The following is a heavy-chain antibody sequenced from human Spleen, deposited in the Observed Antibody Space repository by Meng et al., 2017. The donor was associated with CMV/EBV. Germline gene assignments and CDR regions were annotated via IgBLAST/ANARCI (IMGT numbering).Heavy chain of an antibody. CDR3: ARVFFTDYINYYGMDV. V-gene: IGHV3-7*01. J-gene: IGHJ6*02. CDR1: GFTFSNYW. D-gene: IGHD3-16*01. CDR2: IKQDGSEK. Sequence: GESLKISCAASGFTFSNYWMSWVRQAPGKGLEWVANIKQDGSEKYYVDSVKGRFTISRDNAKRSLYLQMNSLRVEDTAVYYCARVFFTDYINYYGMDVWGQGTTVTVSS.